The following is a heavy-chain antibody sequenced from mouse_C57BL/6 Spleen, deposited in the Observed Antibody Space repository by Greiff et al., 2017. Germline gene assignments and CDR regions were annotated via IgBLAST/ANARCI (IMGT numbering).Heavy chain of an antibody. Sequence: VQLKESGAELVRPGASVKLSCTASGFNIKDDYMHWVKQRPEQGLEWIGWIDPENGDTEYASKVQGKATITADTSSNTAYLQLSSLTSEDTAVYYCITGDYGSSYVFAYWGQGTLVTVSA. D-gene: IGHD1-1*01. CDR1: GFNIKDDY. V-gene: IGHV14-4*01. CDR3: ITGDYGSSYVFAY. CDR2: IDPENGDT. J-gene: IGHJ3*01.